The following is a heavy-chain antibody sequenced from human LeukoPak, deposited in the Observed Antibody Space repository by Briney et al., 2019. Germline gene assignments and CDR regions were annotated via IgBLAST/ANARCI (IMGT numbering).Heavy chain of an antibody. CDR2: IIPIFGTA. CDR3: AREGGGYSYGSQDT. V-gene: IGHV1-69*05. J-gene: IGHJ4*02. CDR1: GGTFSSYA. Sequence: ASVKVSCKASGGTFSSYAISWVRQAPGQGLEWMGRIIPIFGTANYAQKFQGRVTITTDESTSTAYMELSSLRSEDTAVYYCAREGGGYSYGSQDTWGQGTLVTVSS. D-gene: IGHD5-18*01.